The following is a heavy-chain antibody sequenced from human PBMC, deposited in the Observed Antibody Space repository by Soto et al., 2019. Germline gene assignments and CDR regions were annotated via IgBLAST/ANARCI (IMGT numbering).Heavy chain of an antibody. CDR3: ARDGVAVTTGISGY. Sequence: ASVKVSCKASGYTFSTDGISWLRQAPGQGLEWMGWISGYNGNTKYEQTLQGRVTMTTDTPTNTVYMELRSLTSDDTAVYYCARDGVAVTTGISGYWGQGTLVTVSS. J-gene: IGHJ4*02. D-gene: IGHD4-4*01. V-gene: IGHV1-18*01. CDR1: GYTFSTDG. CDR2: ISGYNGNT.